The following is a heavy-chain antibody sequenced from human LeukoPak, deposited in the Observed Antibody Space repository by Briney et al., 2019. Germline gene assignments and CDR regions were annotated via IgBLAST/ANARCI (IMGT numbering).Heavy chain of an antibody. CDR1: GFSFSSSA. V-gene: IGHV3-33*01. CDR2: IWHDGSRT. J-gene: IGHJ1*01. D-gene: IGHD3-9*01. Sequence: PRRSLRLSCTASGFSFSSSAMHWVRQTPGKGLEWVSIIWHDGSRTYYADSVKGRFTISRDNSKNTLYLQMNSLRAEDTAVYYCARGSRYISRGSRGVYFQHWGQGTLVTVSS. CDR3: ARGSRYISRGSRGVYFQH.